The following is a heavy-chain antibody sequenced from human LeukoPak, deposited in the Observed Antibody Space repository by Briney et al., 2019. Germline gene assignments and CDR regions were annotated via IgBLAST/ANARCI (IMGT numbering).Heavy chain of an antibody. Sequence: GGSLRLSCAASGFTFSSYAMSWVRQAPGKGLEWVSAISGSGGSTYYADSVKGRFTISRDNSTNTLYLQMNSLRAEDTAVYYCATGPSMYYFDYWGQGTLVTVSS. V-gene: IGHV3-23*01. CDR2: ISGSGGST. CDR1: GFTFSSYA. CDR3: ATGPSMYYFDY. J-gene: IGHJ4*02.